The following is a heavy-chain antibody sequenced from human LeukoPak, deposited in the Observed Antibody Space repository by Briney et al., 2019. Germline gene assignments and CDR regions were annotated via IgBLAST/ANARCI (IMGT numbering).Heavy chain of an antibody. D-gene: IGHD3-3*01. CDR2: IYYSGST. V-gene: IGHV4-59*01. CDR3: ASAGRNYDFWSGPRFGAFDI. CDR1: GGSISSYY. Sequence: SETLSLTCTVSGGSISSYYWSWLRQPPGKGLEWIGYIYYSGSTNYNPSLKSRVTISVDTSKNQFSLKLSSVTAADTAVYYCASAGRNYDFWSGPRFGAFDIWGQGTMVTVSS. J-gene: IGHJ3*02.